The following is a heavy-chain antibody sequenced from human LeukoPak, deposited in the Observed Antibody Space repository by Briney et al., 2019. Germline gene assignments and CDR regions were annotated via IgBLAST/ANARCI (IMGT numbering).Heavy chain of an antibody. CDR1: GFTFSRIA. D-gene: IGHD1-1*01. CDR3: AKGQELDDGVFDS. V-gene: IGHV3-23*01. J-gene: IGHJ4*02. CDR2: IRSNGDTA. Sequence: PGGSLRLSCAASGFTFSRIAMTWVRQAPGKGLEWVSTIRSNGDTAYNADSVRGRFAISRDNSKNALFLQMNSLRAEDTAIYYCAKGQELDDGVFDSWGQGTLVTVSS.